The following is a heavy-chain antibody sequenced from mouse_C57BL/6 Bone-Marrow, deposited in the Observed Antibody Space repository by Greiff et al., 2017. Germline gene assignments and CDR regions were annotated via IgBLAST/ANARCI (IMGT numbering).Heavy chain of an antibody. J-gene: IGHJ1*03. CDR1: GYTFTSYW. CDR3: ARRDYGNYDWYFDV. CDR2: IYPGSGST. V-gene: IGHV1-55*01. D-gene: IGHD2-1*01. Sequence: QVQLQQPGAELVKPGASVKMSCKASGYTFTSYWITWVKQRPGQGLEWIGDIYPGSGSTNYNEKFKSKATLTVDTSSSTAYMQLSSLTSEDSAVYYCARRDYGNYDWYFDVWGTGTTVTVSS.